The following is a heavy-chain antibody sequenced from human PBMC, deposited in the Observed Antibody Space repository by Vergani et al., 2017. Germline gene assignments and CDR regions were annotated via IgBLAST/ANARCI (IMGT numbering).Heavy chain of an antibody. J-gene: IGHJ4*02. CDR1: GDSISSGGYY. D-gene: IGHD3-22*01. CDR2: IYSTGST. Sequence: QVQLQESGPGLVKPSQTLSLTCSVSGDSISSGGYYWNWIRQHPGKGLEWIGYIYSTGSTHHNPSLRRRINMSVDTSKNQFSPKLNSVTAADTAMYYCARMGGYDEGDAFRIGYFDSWGPGSLVTVSS. CDR3: ARMGGYDEGDAFRIGYFDS. V-gene: IGHV4-31*03.